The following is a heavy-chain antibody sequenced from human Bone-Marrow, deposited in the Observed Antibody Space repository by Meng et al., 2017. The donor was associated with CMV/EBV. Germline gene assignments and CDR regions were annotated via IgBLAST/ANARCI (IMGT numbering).Heavy chain of an antibody. CDR1: GCAFHDYA. CDR2: ISNDGSKK. J-gene: IGHJ6*02. Sequence: GESLKISCAASGCAFHDYAMHWVRQAPGKGLEWVALISNDGSKKYYADSVQGRFIISRDNSKNTLYLQKSSLRAEDTDVYYCAIDTRVTIDQYQYGMELRGQGTTVTVSS. D-gene: IGHD4-17*01. V-gene: IGHV3-30-3*01. CDR3: AIDTRVTIDQYQYGMEL.